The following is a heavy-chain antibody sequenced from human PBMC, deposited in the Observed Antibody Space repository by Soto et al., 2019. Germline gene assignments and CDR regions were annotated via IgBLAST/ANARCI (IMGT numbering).Heavy chain of an antibody. Sequence: SQTLSLTCAISGDSVSSNSAAWNWIRQSPSRGLEWLGRTYYRSKWYNDYAVSVKSRITINPDTSKNQSSLQLNSVTPEDTAVYYCARDIVVVPAATVLYYYGMDVWGQGTTVTVSS. CDR2: TYYRSKWYN. CDR3: ARDIVVVPAATVLYYYGMDV. V-gene: IGHV6-1*01. J-gene: IGHJ6*02. D-gene: IGHD2-2*01. CDR1: GDSVSSNSAA.